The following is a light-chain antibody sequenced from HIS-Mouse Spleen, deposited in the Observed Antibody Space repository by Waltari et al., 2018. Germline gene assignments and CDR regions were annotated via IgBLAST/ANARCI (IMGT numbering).Light chain of an antibody. CDR3: SSYTSSSTLV. Sequence: QSALTQPASVSGSPGQSITISCTGTSSDGGGYNYVSWYQQHPGKAPQLMIYEVSTRPSGVSNRFSGSKSGNTASLTISGLQAEDEADYYCSSYTSSSTLVFGGGTKLTVL. CDR1: SSDGGGYNY. V-gene: IGLV2-14*01. CDR2: EVS. J-gene: IGLJ3*02.